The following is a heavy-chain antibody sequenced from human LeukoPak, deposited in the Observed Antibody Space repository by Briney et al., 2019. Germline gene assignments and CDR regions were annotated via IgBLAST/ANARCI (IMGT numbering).Heavy chain of an antibody. J-gene: IGHJ4*02. D-gene: IGHD3-10*01. CDR3: ARDALPMVHLDY. Sequence: GGSLRLSCAASGFTFRSYGMHWVRQAPGKGLEWVAVISYDGSNKYYGDSVKGRFTISRDNSKNTLYLQMNSLRAEDTAVYHCARDALPMVHLDYWGQGTLVTVSS. V-gene: IGHV3-30*03. CDR1: GFTFRSYG. CDR2: ISYDGSNK.